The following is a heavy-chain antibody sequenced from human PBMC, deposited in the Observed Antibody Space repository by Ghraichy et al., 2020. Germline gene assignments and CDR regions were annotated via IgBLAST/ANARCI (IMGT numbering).Heavy chain of an antibody. CDR2: ICGSGGST. V-gene: IGHV3-23*01. CDR1: GFTFSSYA. Sequence: GGSLRLSCAASGFTFSSYAMSWVRQAPGKGLEWVSAICGSGGSTYYADSVKGRFTISRDNSKNTLYLQMNSLRAEDTAVYYCASPSGGVGATTLEPHANDAFDIWGQGTMVTVYS. CDR3: ASPSGGVGATTLEPHANDAFDI. D-gene: IGHD1-26*01. J-gene: IGHJ3*02.